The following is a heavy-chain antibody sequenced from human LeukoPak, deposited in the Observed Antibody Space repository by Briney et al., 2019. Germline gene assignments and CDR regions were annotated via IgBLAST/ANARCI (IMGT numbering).Heavy chain of an antibody. CDR1: GFTVSSNY. V-gene: IGHV3-66*01. Sequence: GGSLRLSCAASGFTVSSNYMSWVRQAPGKGLEWVSVIYSGGSTYYADSVKGRFTISRDNSKNTLYLQMNSLRAEDTAVYYCARDLLGSGSYDYWGQGTLVTVSS. CDR2: IYSGGST. CDR3: ARDLLGSGSYDY. J-gene: IGHJ4*02. D-gene: IGHD3-10*01.